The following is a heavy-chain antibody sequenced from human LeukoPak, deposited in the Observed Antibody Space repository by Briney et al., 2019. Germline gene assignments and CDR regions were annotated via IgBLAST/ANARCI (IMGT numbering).Heavy chain of an antibody. J-gene: IGHJ5*02. CDR1: GGSISSSSYY. D-gene: IGHD1-26*01. Sequence: SETLSLTCTVSGGSISSSSYYWGWIRQPPGKGLEWIGSIYYSGSTYYNPSLKSRVTISEDTSKNQFSLKLSSVTAADTAVYYCATTFFVYSGSYSLGGPGGWFDPWGQGTLVTVSS. V-gene: IGHV4-39*01. CDR3: ATTFFVYSGSYSLGGPGGWFDP. CDR2: IYYSGST.